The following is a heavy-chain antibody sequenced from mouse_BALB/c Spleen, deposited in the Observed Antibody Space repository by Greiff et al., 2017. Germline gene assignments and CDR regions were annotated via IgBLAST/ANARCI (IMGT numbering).Heavy chain of an antibody. J-gene: IGHJ4*01. D-gene: IGHD1-2*01. V-gene: IGHV5-6-5*01. CDR2: ISSGGST. Sequence: EVQRVESGGGLVKPGGSLKLSCAASGFTFSSYAMSWVRQTPEKRLEWVASISSGGSTYYPDSVKGRFAISRDNARNILYLQMSSLRSEDTAMYYCARSRFTTATDMDYWGQGTSVTVSS. CDR3: ARSRFTTATDMDY. CDR1: GFTFSSYA.